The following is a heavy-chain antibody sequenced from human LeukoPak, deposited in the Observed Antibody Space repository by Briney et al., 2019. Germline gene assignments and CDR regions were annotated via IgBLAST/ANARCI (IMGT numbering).Heavy chain of an antibody. CDR2: TRVSDNNL. V-gene: IGHV3-11*01. CDR1: GFIFSDYP. Sequence: PGGSLRLSCAASGFIFSDYPMSWIRQAPGKGLEWLSYTRVSDNNLYYADSVKGRFTISRDNAQTSLYLQMNSLRAEDTAVYYCARRIMGTTGYAFDFWGQGTMVTVSS. CDR3: ARRIMGTTGYAFDF. J-gene: IGHJ3*01. D-gene: IGHD2-8*01.